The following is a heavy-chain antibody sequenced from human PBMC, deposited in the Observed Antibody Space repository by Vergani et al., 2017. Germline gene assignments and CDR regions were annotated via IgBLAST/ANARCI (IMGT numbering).Heavy chain of an antibody. Sequence: EVQLLESGGSLKQPGGSVRLSCAASGFTFSTSAMHWVRQAPGKGLEWVSALTGGGGSTYYADSFKGRFIISRDNSRGTLYLQMNSLRPEDTATYYCVKDAGSYENFFDSWGQGTLVTVSS. D-gene: IGHD1-26*01. CDR2: LTGGGGST. V-gene: IGHV3-23*01. CDR3: VKDAGSYENFFDS. CDR1: GFTFSTSA. J-gene: IGHJ4*02.